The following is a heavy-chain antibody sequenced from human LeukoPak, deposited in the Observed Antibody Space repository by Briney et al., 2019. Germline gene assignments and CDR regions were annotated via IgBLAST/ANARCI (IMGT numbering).Heavy chain of an antibody. V-gene: IGHV1-2*02. CDR3: ARSPLLYGDYDY. CDR1: GYTLTGYY. D-gene: IGHD4-17*01. J-gene: IGHJ4*02. Sequence: ASVKVSCKASGYTLTGYYMHWVRQAPGQGLEWMGWINPNSGGTNYAQKFQGRVTMTRDTSISTAYMELSRLRSDDTAVYYCARSPLLYGDYDYWGQGTLVTVSS. CDR2: INPNSGGT.